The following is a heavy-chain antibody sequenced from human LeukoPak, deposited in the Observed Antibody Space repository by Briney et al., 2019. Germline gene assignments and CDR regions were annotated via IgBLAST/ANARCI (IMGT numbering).Heavy chain of an antibody. J-gene: IGHJ3*02. V-gene: IGHV3-30-3*01. CDR1: GFTFSSYA. CDR3: ARVKAPTYYPAAFDI. D-gene: IGHD3-10*01. CDR2: ISYDGSNK. Sequence: GGSLRLSCAASGFTFSSYAMHWVRQAPGKGLEWVAVISYDGSNKYYADSVKGRFTISRDNSKNTLYLQMNSLRAEDTAVYYCARVKAPTYYPAAFDIWGQGTTVTVSS.